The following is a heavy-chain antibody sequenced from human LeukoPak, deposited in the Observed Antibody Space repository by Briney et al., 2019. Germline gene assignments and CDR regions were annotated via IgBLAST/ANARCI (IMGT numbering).Heavy chain of an antibody. V-gene: IGHV4-4*02. CDR2: IYHSGST. CDR3: TRDLDSSGWYDY. Sequence: SETLSLTCAVSGGSISSSNWWSWVRQPPGKGLEWIGEIYHSGSTNYNPSLKSRVTISVDKSKNQFPLKLSSVTAADTAVYYCTRDLDSSGWYDYWGQGTLVTVSS. CDR1: GGSISSSNW. J-gene: IGHJ4*02. D-gene: IGHD6-19*01.